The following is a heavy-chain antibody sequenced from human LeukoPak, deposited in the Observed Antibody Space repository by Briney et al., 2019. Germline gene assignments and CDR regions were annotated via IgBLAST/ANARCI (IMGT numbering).Heavy chain of an antibody. CDR1: GFTFSSYS. CDR3: ARGSITMVRV. D-gene: IGHD3-10*01. Sequence: GGSLRLSCAASGFTFSSYSMDWVRQAPGKGLEWVSYISGSSSTIYYADSVKGRFTISRDNAKNSLYLQMNSLRAEDTAVYYCARGSITMVRVWGQGTLVTVSS. V-gene: IGHV3-48*01. J-gene: IGHJ4*02. CDR2: ISGSSSTI.